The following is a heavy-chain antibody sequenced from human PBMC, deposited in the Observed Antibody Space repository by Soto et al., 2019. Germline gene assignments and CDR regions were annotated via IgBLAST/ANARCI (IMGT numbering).Heavy chain of an antibody. J-gene: IGHJ4*02. CDR1: GGSFSGYY. CDR3: ARGSFFAMVREIRYFDY. CDR2: INHSGST. Sequence: SETLSLTCAVYGGSFSGYYLSWIRQPPGKGLEWIGEINHSGSTNYNPSLKSRVTISVDTSKNQFSLKLSSVTAADTAVYYCARGSFFAMVREIRYFDYWGQGTLVTVSS. D-gene: IGHD3-10*01. V-gene: IGHV4-34*01.